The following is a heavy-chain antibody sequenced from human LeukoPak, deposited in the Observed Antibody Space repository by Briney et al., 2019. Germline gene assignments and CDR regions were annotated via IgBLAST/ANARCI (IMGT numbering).Heavy chain of an antibody. V-gene: IGHV4-34*01. CDR1: GGSFSGYC. D-gene: IGHD2-15*01. Sequence: SETLSLTCAVYGGSFSGYCWSWIRQPPGKGLEWIGEINHSGSTNYNPSLKSRVTISVDTSKNQFSLKLSSVTAADTAVYYCARANPNPRVVAAMSWIDMDVWGKGTTVTISS. CDR3: ARANPNPRVVAAMSWIDMDV. J-gene: IGHJ6*03. CDR2: INHSGST.